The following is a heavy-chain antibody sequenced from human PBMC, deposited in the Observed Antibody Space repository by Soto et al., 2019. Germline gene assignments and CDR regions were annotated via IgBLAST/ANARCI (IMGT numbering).Heavy chain of an antibody. J-gene: IGHJ5*02. CDR2: INHSGST. V-gene: IGHV4-34*01. D-gene: IGHD6-13*01. Sequence: KPSETLSLTCAVYGGSFSGYYWSWIRQPPGKGLEWIGEINHSGSTNYNPSLKSRVTISVDTSKNQFSLKLSSVTAADTAVYYCARMYSSSWYAGGGWFDPWGQGTLVTVSS. CDR3: ARMYSSSWYAGGGWFDP. CDR1: GGSFSGYY.